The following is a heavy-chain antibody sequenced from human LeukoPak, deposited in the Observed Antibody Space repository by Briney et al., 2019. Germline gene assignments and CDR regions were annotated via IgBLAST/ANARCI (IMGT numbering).Heavy chain of an antibody. CDR3: ARDGVSDSCSPTFFDY. V-gene: IGHV1-18*01. CDR2: ISAYNGNT. J-gene: IGHJ4*02. D-gene: IGHD2-2*01. Sequence: ASVKVSCKASGYTFTSYGISWVRQAPGQGLEWMGWISAYNGNTNYAQKLQGRVTMTTDTSTSTAYMELRSLRSDDTAVYYCARDGVSDSCSPTFFDYWGQGILVTVSS. CDR1: GYTFTSYG.